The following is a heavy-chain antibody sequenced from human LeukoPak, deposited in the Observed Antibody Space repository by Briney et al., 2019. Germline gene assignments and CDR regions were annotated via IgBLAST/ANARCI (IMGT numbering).Heavy chain of an antibody. Sequence: ASVKVSCKASGYTFTGYYLHWVRQGPGQGLESMGCVNPNSGDTNYAQKFQGSVTMTRDTSISTVYMELSRLRSDDTAVYYCARASGSYWWFDSWGQGTLVTVSS. D-gene: IGHD1-26*01. CDR1: GYTFTGYY. CDR2: VNPNSGDT. CDR3: ARASGSYWWFDS. J-gene: IGHJ5*01. V-gene: IGHV1-2*02.